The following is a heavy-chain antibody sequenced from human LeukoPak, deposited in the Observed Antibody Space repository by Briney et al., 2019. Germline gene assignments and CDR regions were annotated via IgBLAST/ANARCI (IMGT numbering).Heavy chain of an antibody. CDR3: ARDRSHAFDV. CDR2: INSDGSTT. CDR1: GFTFSSYW. J-gene: IGHJ3*01. V-gene: IGHV3-74*01. Sequence: GGSLRLSCAASGFTFSSYWMHWVRHAPGKGLVWVSLINSDGSTTTYADSVKGRFTISRDNARNTLYLQMNSLRAEDTAVYYCARDRSHAFDVWGQGTMVTVSS.